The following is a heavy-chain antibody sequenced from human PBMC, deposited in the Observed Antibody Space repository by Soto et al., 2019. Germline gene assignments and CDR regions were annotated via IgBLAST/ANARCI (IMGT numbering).Heavy chain of an antibody. CDR1: GGSISSYY. D-gene: IGHD3-22*01. J-gene: IGHJ6*02. V-gene: IGHV4-4*07. CDR3: ARDEMIVVGSHYYYYGMDV. CDR2: IYTSGST. Sequence: PSETLSLTCTVSGGSISSYYWSWIRQPAGKGLEWIGRIYTSGSTNYNPSLKSQVTMSVDTSKNQFSLKLSSVTAADTAVYYCARDEMIVVGSHYYYYGMDVWGQGTTVTVSS.